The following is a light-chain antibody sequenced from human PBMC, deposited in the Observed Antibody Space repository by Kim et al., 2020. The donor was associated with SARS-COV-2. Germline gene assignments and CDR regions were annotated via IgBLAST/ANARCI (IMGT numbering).Light chain of an antibody. CDR2: DVS. Sequence: QSALTQPASVSGSPGQSITISCTGTSSDVGAYDYVSWYQQHPGEAPKLMIYDVSNRPSGVSNRFSGSKSGNTASLTISGLQAEDEADYYCSSYTDINTRIFGGGTHLTVL. CDR3: SSYTDINTRI. CDR1: SSDVGAYDY. V-gene: IGLV2-14*03. J-gene: IGLJ2*01.